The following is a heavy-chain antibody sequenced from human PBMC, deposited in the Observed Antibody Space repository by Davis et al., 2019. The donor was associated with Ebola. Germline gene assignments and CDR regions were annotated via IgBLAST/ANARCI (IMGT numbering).Heavy chain of an antibody. J-gene: IGHJ6*02. Sequence: GGSLRLSCVASGFTFRSHWMHWVRQAPGKGLEWVAVISYDGSKKYYADSVKGRFTISRDNSKNTLYLQMNSLRAEDTAVYYCARGMYSSSSWRDYGMAYGMDVWGQGTTVTVSS. D-gene: IGHD6-6*01. V-gene: IGHV3-30*03. CDR1: GFTFRSHW. CDR2: ISYDGSKK. CDR3: ARGMYSSSSWRDYGMAYGMDV.